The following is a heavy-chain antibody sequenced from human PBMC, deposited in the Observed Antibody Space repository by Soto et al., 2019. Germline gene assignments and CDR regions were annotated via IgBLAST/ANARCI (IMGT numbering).Heavy chain of an antibody. D-gene: IGHD3-10*01. V-gene: IGHV3-33*01. CDR2: IWYDGINK. Sequence: GVSLRLSCSSSVFTFISYFMHLFLQAPGKGLEWVAVIWYDGINKYYAYSVRGRFTISRDNSKNTLYMQMNSLRAEDTAVYYCARDNVWFGEIEYWGKGNMVTVSS. CDR1: VFTFISYF. J-gene: IGHJ4*02. CDR3: ARDNVWFGEIEY.